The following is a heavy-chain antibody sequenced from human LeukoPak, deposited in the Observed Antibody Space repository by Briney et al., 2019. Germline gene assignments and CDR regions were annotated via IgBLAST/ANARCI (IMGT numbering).Heavy chain of an antibody. J-gene: IGHJ3*02. CDR2: ISYIGSS. CDR3: ARDLVTVTKGFDI. Sequence: PSETLSLTCAVSAASFSSHYWTWIRQSPGKGLGWIGYISYIGSSNYNPSLKSRVTISIDTSRNQFSLKLRSVTAADTAVYYCARDLVTVTKGFDIWGQGTMVSVSS. D-gene: IGHD4-17*01. V-gene: IGHV4-59*11. CDR1: AASFSSHY.